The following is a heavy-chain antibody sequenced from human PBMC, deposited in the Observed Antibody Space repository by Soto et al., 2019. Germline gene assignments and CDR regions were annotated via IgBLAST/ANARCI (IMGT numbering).Heavy chain of an antibody. V-gene: IGHV3-13*01. CDR3: ARGGWGSSWSEGGSRIDY. CDR1: GFTFSSYD. Sequence: EVQLVESGGGLVQPGGSLRLSCAASGFTFSSYDMHWVRQVAGKGLEWVSAIGVAGDTYYPDSVKGRFTISRENAKNSLYLQVNSLRAEDTAVYYCARGGWGSSWSEGGSRIDYWGQGTLVTVSS. J-gene: IGHJ4*02. D-gene: IGHD6-13*01. CDR2: IGVAGDT.